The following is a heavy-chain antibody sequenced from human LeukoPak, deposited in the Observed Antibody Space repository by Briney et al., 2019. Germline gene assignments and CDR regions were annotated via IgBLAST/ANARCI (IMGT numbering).Heavy chain of an antibody. V-gene: IGHV3-23*01. CDR1: GFTFSSYA. J-gene: IGHJ4*02. CDR2: ISGSGGST. Sequence: GGSLRLSCAASGFTFSSYAMSWVRQAPGKGLEWVSAISGSGGSTYYADSVKGRFTISRDNSKNTLYLQMNSLRAEDTAVYYCARDLGGSWYNFDYWGQGTLVTVSS. CDR3: ARDLGGSWYNFDY. D-gene: IGHD6-13*01.